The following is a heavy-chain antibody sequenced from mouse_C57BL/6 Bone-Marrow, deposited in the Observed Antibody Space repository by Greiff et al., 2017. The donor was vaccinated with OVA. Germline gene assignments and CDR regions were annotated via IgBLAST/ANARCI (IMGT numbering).Heavy chain of an antibody. J-gene: IGHJ4*01. CDR2: IYPGSGRT. CDR1: GYTFTSYW. V-gene: IGHV1-55*01. CDR3: ARSGITTVEGDFAMDY. D-gene: IGHD1-1*01. Sequence: QVQLQQPGAELVKPGASVKMSCKASGYTFTSYWITWVKQRPGQGLEWIGDIYPGSGRTNYNEKFKSKATLTVDTSSSTAYMQLSSLTSEDSAVYYCARSGITTVEGDFAMDYWGQLTSVTISS.